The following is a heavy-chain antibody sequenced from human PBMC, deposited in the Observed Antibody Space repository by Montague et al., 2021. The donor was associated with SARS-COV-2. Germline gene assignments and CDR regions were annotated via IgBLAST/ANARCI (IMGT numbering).Heavy chain of an antibody. CDR2: IYSGGST. V-gene: IGHV3-66*02. CDR3: ARDQRRYGSGSYYGPHYYYYGMDV. D-gene: IGHD3-10*01. Sequence: SLRLSCAASGFTVSSNYMSWVRQAPGKGLEWVSVIYSGGSTYYAXXVKGRFTISRDNSKNTPYLQMNSLRAEDTAVYYCARDQRRYGSGSYYGPHYYYYGMDVWGQGTTVTVSS. CDR1: GFTVSSNY. J-gene: IGHJ6*02.